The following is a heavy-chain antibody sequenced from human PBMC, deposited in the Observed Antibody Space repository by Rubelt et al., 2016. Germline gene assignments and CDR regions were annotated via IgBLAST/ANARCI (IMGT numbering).Heavy chain of an antibody. V-gene: IGHV3-33*01. Sequence: GFTFSSYGMHWVRQAPGKGLERVAVIWYDGSNKYYADSVKGRFTISRDNSKNTLYLQMNSLRAEDTAVYYCARGIDTAMAYYYYYGMDVWGQGTTVTVSS. J-gene: IGHJ6*02. CDR3: ARGIDTAMAYYYYYGMDV. CDR1: GFTFSSYG. D-gene: IGHD5-18*01. CDR2: IWYDGSNK.